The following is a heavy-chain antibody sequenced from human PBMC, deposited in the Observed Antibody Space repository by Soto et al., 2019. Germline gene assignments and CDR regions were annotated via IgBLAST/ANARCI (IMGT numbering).Heavy chain of an antibody. CDR2: FDPEDGET. J-gene: IGHJ2*01. CDR3: ATESNWYFDL. V-gene: IGHV1-24*01. Sequence: VKVSCKASGYTFTNYGISWVRQAPGQGLEWMGGFDPEDGETIYAQKFQGRVTMTEDTSTDTAYMELSSLRSEDTAVYYCATESNWYFDLWGRGTLVTVSS. CDR1: GYTFTNYG.